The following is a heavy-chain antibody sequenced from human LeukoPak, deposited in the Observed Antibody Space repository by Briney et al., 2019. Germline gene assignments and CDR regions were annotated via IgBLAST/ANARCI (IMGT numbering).Heavy chain of an antibody. CDR1: GYTFTGYY. V-gene: IGHV1-2*02. J-gene: IGHJ4*02. D-gene: IGHD3-10*01. CDR2: INPNSGGT. CDR3: ASFNYYYGSGSYYKSSDY. Sequence: ASVKVSCKASGYTFTGYYMHWVRQAPGQGLEWMGWINPNSGGTNYAQKFQGRVTMTRDTSISTAYMELSRLRSDDTAVYYCASFNYYYGSGSYYKSSDYWGQGTLVTVSS.